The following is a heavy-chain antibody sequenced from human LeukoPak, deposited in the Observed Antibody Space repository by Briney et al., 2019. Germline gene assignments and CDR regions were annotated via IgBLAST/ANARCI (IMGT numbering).Heavy chain of an antibody. Sequence: GGSLRLSCAASGFTFDDYAMHWVRQAPGRGLEWVSLISGDGGSTYYADSVKGRFTISRDNSKNSLYLQMNSLRTEDTALYYCAGGGNPYYFDYWGQGTQVTVSS. CDR2: ISGDGGST. V-gene: IGHV3-43*02. D-gene: IGHD3-10*01. CDR3: AGGGNPYYFDY. CDR1: GFTFDDYA. J-gene: IGHJ4*02.